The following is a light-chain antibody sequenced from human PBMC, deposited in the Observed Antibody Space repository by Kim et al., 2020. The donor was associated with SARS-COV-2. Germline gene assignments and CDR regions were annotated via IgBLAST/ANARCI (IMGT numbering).Light chain of an antibody. CDR2: GAS. CDR1: QSVSSSY. Sequence: GERATLSCRASQSVSSSYLAWYQQKPGQAPRLLIYGASSRATGIPDRFSGSGAGTDFTLTISRLEPEDFAVYYWQQYGSSPPKYTFGQGTKLEI. V-gene: IGKV3-20*01. CDR3: QQYGSSPPKYT. J-gene: IGKJ2*01.